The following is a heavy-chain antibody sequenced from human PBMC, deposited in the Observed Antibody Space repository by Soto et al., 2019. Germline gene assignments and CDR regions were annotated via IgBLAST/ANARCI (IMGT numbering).Heavy chain of an antibody. CDR1: GASISRYY. CDR2: IFQSVST. V-gene: IGHV4-59*08. CDR3: ARLDITMVRGVVKDGWFAP. J-gene: IGHJ5*02. Sequence: PSETLSLTCTASGASISRYYWSWIRQPPGKGLEWIGYIFQSVSTSYNPSLKSRVTISLDTSKNRCSLKLSSVTAADTAVYYCARLDITMVRGVVKDGWFAPWGQGTLVTVS. D-gene: IGHD3-10*01.